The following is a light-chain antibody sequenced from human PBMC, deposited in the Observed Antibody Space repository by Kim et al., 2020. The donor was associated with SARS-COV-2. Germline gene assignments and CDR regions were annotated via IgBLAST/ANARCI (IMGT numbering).Light chain of an antibody. CDR2: RNN. J-gene: IGLJ3*02. CDR3: ALWDDSLNGPV. V-gene: IGLV1-47*01. Sequence: GQRVTISCSGSNSNIGNNYVYWYQHLPGTAPALLIYRNNQRRSGVPDRFSGSKSGTSASLAISGLRSEDEAHYYCALWDDSLNGPVFGGGTKLTVL. CDR1: NSNIGNNY.